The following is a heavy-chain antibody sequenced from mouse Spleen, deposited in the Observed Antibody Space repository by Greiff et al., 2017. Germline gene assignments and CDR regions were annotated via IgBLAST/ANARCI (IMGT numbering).Heavy chain of an antibody. V-gene: IGHV1-59*01. J-gene: IGHJ2*01. CDR3: ARWGALDY. Sequence: QVQLQQPGAELVRPGTSVKLSCKASGYTFTSYWMHWVKQRPGQGLEWIGVIDPSDSYTNYNQKFKGKATLTVDTSSSTAYMQLSSLTSEDSAVYYCARWGALDYWGQGTTLTVSS. CDR2: IDPSDSYT. CDR1: GYTFTSYW.